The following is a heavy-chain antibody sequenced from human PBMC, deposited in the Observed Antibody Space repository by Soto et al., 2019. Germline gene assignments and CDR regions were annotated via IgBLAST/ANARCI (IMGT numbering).Heavy chain of an antibody. J-gene: IGHJ6*03. D-gene: IGHD2-15*01. V-gene: IGHV1-3*01. CDR2: INAGNGNT. Sequence: QVPLVQSGAEVKKPGASVKVSCKASGYTFTSYAMHWVRQAPGQRLEWMGWINAGNGNTKYSQKFQGRVTITRDTSASTAYMELSSLRSEDTAVYYCAGAVAVNYYMDVWGKGTTVTVSS. CDR1: GYTFTSYA. CDR3: AGAVAVNYYMDV.